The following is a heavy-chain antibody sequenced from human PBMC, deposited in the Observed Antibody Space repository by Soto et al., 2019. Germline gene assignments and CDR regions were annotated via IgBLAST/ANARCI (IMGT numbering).Heavy chain of an antibody. CDR2: ISSSCSYI. J-gene: IGHJ6*02. CDR3: ARVWDIVVVPAAPVDGMDV. V-gene: IGHV3-21*01. Sequence: GGSLRLSCAASGFTFSSYSMNWVRQAPGKGLEWVSSISSSCSYIYYADSVKGRFTISRDNAKNSLYLQMNSLRAEDTAVYYCARVWDIVVVPAAPVDGMDVWGQGTTVTVSS. D-gene: IGHD2-2*01. CDR1: GFTFSSYS.